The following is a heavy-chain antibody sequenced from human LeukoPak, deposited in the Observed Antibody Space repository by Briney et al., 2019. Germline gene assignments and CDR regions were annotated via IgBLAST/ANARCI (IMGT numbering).Heavy chain of an antibody. CDR3: ARGGYYSDSSGYYQFDY. J-gene: IGHJ4*02. V-gene: IGHV4-31*03. Sequence: SGTLSLTCTVSGGSISSGGYYWSWIRQHPGKGLEWIGYIYYGGSTYYNPSLKSRVTISVDTSKNQFSLKLSSVTAADTAVYYCARGGYYSDSSGYYQFDYWGQGTLVTVSS. D-gene: IGHD3-22*01. CDR2: IYYGGST. CDR1: GGSISSGGYY.